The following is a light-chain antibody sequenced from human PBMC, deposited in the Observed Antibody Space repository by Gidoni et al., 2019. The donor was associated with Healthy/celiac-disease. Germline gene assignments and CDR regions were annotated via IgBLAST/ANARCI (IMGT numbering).Light chain of an antibody. CDR2: LGS. CDR3: MQALQTPH. V-gene: IGKV2-28*01. CDR1: QSLLHSNGYNY. Sequence: IVMTQSPLSLPVTPGEPASISCRSSQSLLHSNGYNYLDWYLQKPGQSPQLLIYLGSNRASGVPDRFSGSGSGTDFTLKISRVEAEDVGVYYCMQALQTPHFXQXTKLEIK. J-gene: IGKJ2*01.